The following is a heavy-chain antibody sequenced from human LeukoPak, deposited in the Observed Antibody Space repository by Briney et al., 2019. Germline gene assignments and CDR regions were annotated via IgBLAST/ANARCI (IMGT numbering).Heavy chain of an antibody. Sequence: SQTLSLTCAISGDSVSTNSAAWHWIRQSPSRGLEWLGGTYYRSKWYNDYAVSVKSRITLNPDTSKNQLSLQLNSVTPEDTAVYYCAREFGDGFDIWGQGTMVTVSS. CDR3: AREFGDGFDI. CDR2: TYYRSKWYN. V-gene: IGHV6-1*01. J-gene: IGHJ3*02. D-gene: IGHD3-10*01. CDR1: GDSVSTNSAA.